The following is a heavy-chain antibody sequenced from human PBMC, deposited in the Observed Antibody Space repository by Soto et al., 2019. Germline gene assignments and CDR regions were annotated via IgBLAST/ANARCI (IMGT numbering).Heavy chain of an antibody. CDR1: GYTFTSYD. D-gene: IGHD2-15*01. Sequence: QVQLVQSGAEVKKPGASVKVSCKASGYTFTSYDINWVRQAPGQGLEWRGWMNPNSANTGYAQKFQGRVTMTRDTSGSTAYMELSSLRSEDTAVYYCARVGFWGCSGGSCYSIDYWGQGTLVTVSS. J-gene: IGHJ4*02. V-gene: IGHV1-8*01. CDR3: ARVGFWGCSGGSCYSIDY. CDR2: MNPNSANT.